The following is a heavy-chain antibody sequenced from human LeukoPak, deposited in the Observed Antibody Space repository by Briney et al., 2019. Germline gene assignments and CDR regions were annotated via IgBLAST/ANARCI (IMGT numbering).Heavy chain of an antibody. CDR3: ARGNPKITIFGVVIRVVGYYFDY. CDR2: INHSGST. Sequence: PSETLSLTCAVYGGSFSGYYWSWIRQPPGKGLEWIGEINHSGSTNYNPSLKSRVTISVDTSKNQFSLKLSSVTAADTAVYYCARGNPKITIFGVVIRVVGYYFDYWGQGTLVTVSS. J-gene: IGHJ4*02. CDR1: GGSFSGYY. V-gene: IGHV4-34*01. D-gene: IGHD3-3*01.